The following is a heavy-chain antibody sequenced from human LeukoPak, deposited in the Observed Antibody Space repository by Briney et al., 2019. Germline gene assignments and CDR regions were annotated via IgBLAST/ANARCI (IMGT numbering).Heavy chain of an antibody. Sequence: PSETLSLTCAVSGGSISSSNWWSWVRQPPGKGLEWIGEIYHSGSTNYNPSLKSRVTISVDTSKNQFSLKLSSVTAADTAVYYCARVGYYYDSSGFYYYYYYMDVWGKGTTVTVSS. CDR1: GGSISSSNW. CDR3: ARVGYYYDSSGFYYYYYYMDV. CDR2: IYHSGST. V-gene: IGHV4-4*02. J-gene: IGHJ6*03. D-gene: IGHD3-22*01.